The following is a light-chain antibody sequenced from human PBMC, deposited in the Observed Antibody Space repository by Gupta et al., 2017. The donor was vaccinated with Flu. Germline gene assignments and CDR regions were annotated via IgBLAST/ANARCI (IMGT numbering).Light chain of an antibody. CDR3: CSYAGRFNLV. CDR1: SSDVGLYEY. V-gene: IGLV2-11*01. Sequence: QSVLTQPRSVSGSPGQSVTISCTGSSSDVGLYEYVSWYQHHPGKAPSLMIYDFNRRPLGGPDRFPCSKAGNPAPLTIFGLQAEEEGDYSCCSYAGRFNLVFGGGTKVTVL. J-gene: IGLJ2*01. CDR2: DFN.